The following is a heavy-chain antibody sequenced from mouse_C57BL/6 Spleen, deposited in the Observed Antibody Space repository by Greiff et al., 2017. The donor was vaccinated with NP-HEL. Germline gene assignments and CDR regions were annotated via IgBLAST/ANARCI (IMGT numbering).Heavy chain of an antibody. CDR3: VRHNYYGGYFDV. Sequence: DVKLVESGGGLVQPKGSLKLSCAASGFSFNTYAMNWVRQAPGKGLEWVARISSKSNNYATYYADSVKDRFTISRDDSESMLYLQMNNLKTEDTAMYYCVRHNYYGGYFDVWGTGTTVTVSS. D-gene: IGHD1-1*01. CDR2: ISSKSNNYAT. CDR1: GFSFNTYA. V-gene: IGHV10-1*01. J-gene: IGHJ1*03.